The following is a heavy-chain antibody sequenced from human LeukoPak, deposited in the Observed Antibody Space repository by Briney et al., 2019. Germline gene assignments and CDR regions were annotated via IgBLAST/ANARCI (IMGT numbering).Heavy chain of an antibody. CDR1: GYTFTSYG. J-gene: IGHJ4*02. Sequence: GASVKVSCKASGYTFTSYGISWVRQAPGQGLEWMGWISAYNGNTNYAQKLQGRVTMTTDTSTSTAYMELRSLRSDDTAVYYCASWLNTVGATGGYFDYWGQGTLVTVSS. CDR2: ISAYNGNT. CDR3: ASWLNTVGATGGYFDY. D-gene: IGHD1-26*01. V-gene: IGHV1-18*01.